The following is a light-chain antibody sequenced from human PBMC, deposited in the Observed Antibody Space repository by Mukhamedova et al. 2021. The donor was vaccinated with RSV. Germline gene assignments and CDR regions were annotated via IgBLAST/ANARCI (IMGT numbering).Light chain of an antibody. V-gene: IGLV3-1*01. J-gene: IGLJ1*01. CDR3: QAWDRNTVFV. Sequence: CWYQQKPGQSPVLVIYQNNQRPSGIPDRFSGSNSGNTATLTISGTQSMDEADYYCQAWDRNTVFVFGTGTKVNIL. CDR2: QNN.